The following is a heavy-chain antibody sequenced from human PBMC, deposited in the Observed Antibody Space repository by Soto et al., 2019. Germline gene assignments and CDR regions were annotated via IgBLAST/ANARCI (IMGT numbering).Heavy chain of an antibody. CDR1: GDSISSGTYY. J-gene: IGHJ5*02. CDR3: TGEQYASSWT. V-gene: IGHV4-39*02. D-gene: IGHD6-13*01. Sequence: PSETLSLTCTVSGDSISSGTYYWAWVRQPPGKGLEWIGSMHYSGYTFYSPSLRSRVALSVDTSKNQFSLNVASVSAADTAVYYCTGEQYASSWTWGQGTLVTVS. CDR2: MHYSGYT.